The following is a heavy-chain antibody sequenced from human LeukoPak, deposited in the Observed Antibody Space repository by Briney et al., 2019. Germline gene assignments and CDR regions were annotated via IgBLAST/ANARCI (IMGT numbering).Heavy chain of an antibody. D-gene: IGHD3-22*01. CDR2: FHDSGSA. V-gene: IGHV4-59*01. J-gene: IGHJ4*02. CDR1: GDSISSYF. Sequence: SETLSLTCTVSGDSISSYFWSWIRQPPGKGLEWIGYFHDSGSANYNPSLKSRVTISVDTSKNQFSLKLSSVTAADTAVYYCARDATLYDSSGYYRRGDYYFDYWGQGTLVTVSS. CDR3: ARDATLYDSSGYYRRGDYYFDY.